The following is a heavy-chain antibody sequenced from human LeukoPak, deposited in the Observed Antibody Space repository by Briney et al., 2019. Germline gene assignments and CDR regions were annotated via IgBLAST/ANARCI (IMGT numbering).Heavy chain of an antibody. CDR1: GGSFSGYY. V-gene: IGHV4-34*01. CDR2: INHSGST. D-gene: IGHD2-15*01. CDR3: ARDYCSGGSCQIDY. J-gene: IGHJ4*02. Sequence: SETLSLTCAVYGGSFSGYYWSWIRQPPGKGLEWIGEINHSGSTNYNPSLKSRVTISVDTSKNQFPLKLSSVTAADTAVYYCARDYCSGGSCQIDYWGQGTLVTVSS.